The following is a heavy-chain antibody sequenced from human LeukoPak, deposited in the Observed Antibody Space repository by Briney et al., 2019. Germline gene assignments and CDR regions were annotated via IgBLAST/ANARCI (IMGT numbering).Heavy chain of an antibody. CDR3: ASCAGGQGGRGY. CDR2: IYYGGSA. Sequence: SETLSLTCTVSGGSFSGYHWNWIRQPPGKGLEWIGEIYYGGSANYNPSLKSRVTISLDTSKNQFSLNMRSVTAADTAVYYCASCAGGQGGRGYWGQGTLVTVSS. V-gene: IGHV4-59*08. J-gene: IGHJ4*02. D-gene: IGHD2-8*02. CDR1: GGSFSGYH.